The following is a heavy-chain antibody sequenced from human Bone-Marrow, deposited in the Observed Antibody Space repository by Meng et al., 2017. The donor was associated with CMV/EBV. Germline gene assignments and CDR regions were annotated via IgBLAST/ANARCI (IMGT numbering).Heavy chain of an antibody. J-gene: IGHJ4*02. V-gene: IGHV4-30-4*08. Sequence: SETLSLTCIVSGGSISSGDYYWSWIRQPPGKGLEWIGYIYYSGSTYYNPSLKSRVTISVDTSKNQFSLKLSSVTAADTAVYYCARQTSGYCSSTSRYFGGSGIDYWGQGTLATVSS. D-gene: IGHD2-2*01. CDR2: IYYSGST. CDR3: ARQTSGYCSSTSRYFGGSGIDY. CDR1: GGSISSGDYY.